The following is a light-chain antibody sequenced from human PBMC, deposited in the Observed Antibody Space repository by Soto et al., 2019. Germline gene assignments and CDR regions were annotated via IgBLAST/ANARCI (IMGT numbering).Light chain of an antibody. CDR3: SSYTSTSTVV. Sequence: QSVLTQPASVSGSPGQSITISCSGTSSDVGAYNYVSWYQQHPGKAPKLMIYGVSDRPSGLSNRFSGSKSGNTASLTISGLQAEDEADYYCSSYTSTSTVVFGGGTQLTVL. CDR1: SSDVGAYNY. CDR2: GVS. V-gene: IGLV2-14*01. J-gene: IGLJ2*01.